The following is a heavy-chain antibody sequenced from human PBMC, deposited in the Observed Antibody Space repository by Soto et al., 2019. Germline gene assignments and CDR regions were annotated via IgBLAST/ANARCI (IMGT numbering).Heavy chain of an antibody. Sequence: GGSLRLSCAASGFTFSSYAMSWFRQAPGKGLEWVSAISGSGGSTYYADSVKGRFTISRDNSKNTLYLQMNSLRAEDTAVYYCAKDRDDYGDYGYFDYWGQGTLVTVSS. D-gene: IGHD4-17*01. V-gene: IGHV3-23*01. CDR1: GFTFSSYA. J-gene: IGHJ4*02. CDR2: ISGSGGST. CDR3: AKDRDDYGDYGYFDY.